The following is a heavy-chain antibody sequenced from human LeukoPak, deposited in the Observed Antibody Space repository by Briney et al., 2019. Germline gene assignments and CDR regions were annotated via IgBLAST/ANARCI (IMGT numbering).Heavy chain of an antibody. CDR3: AKPQAVTGPHDDFDY. CDR1: EFTFRNYV. V-gene: IGHV3-23*01. CDR2: IRSSGDDT. J-gene: IGHJ4*02. D-gene: IGHD6-19*01. Sequence: GGSLRLSCTASEFTFRNYVMSWVRQAPGKGLEWVSSIRSSGDDTSSADSVKGRFTIFRDNSKSTLYLQMNSLRAEDTAVYYCAKPQAVTGPHDDFDYWGQGALVTVSS.